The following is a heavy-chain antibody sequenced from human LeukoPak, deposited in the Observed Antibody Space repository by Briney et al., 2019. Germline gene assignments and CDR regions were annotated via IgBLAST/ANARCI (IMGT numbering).Heavy chain of an antibody. V-gene: IGHV4-38-2*01. J-gene: IGHJ3*02. D-gene: IGHD2/OR15-2a*01. CDR1: GYSISSGYH. Sequence: ETLSLTCVVSGYSISSGYHWGWIRQPPGKGLEWIGSMSHSGSTYYNPSLKSRVTISVDTSKNQFSVKLRSVTAADTAVYYCARGPLYASRAFDIWGQGTMVTVSS. CDR3: ARGPLYASRAFDI. CDR2: MSHSGST.